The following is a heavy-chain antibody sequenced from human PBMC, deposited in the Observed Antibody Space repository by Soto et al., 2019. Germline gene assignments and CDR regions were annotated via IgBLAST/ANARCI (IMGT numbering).Heavy chain of an antibody. V-gene: IGHV4-31*03. J-gene: IGHJ4*02. Sequence: SETLSLTCTVSGGSISSGGYYWSWIRQHPGKGLEWIGYIYYSGSTYYNPSLKSRVTISVDTSKNQFSLKLSSVTAADTAVYYCAREHRACLSSSSSGYFDYWGQGTLVTVSS. CDR2: IYYSGST. CDR1: GGSISSGGYY. CDR3: AREHRACLSSSSSGYFDY. D-gene: IGHD6-6*01.